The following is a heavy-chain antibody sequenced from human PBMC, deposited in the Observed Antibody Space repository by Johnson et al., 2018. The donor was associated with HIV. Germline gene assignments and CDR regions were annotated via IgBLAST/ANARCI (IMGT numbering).Heavy chain of an antibody. CDR1: GFTFDDYA. V-gene: IGHV3-9*01. CDR3: AKAVAKVGAGMSFDF. J-gene: IGHJ3*01. D-gene: IGHD1-26*01. CDR2: ISWNSGNK. Sequence: VQLVESGGGLVQPGRSLRLSCAASGFTFDDYAMHWVRQAPGKGLEWVSGISWNSGNKGYVDSVKGRFTISRDNAKNSLYLQMNSLRAEDTALYYCAKAVAKVGAGMSFDFWGQGTMVTVSS.